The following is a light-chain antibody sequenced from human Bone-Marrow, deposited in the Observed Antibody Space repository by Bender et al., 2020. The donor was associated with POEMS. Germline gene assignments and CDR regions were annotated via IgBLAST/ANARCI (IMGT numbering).Light chain of an antibody. Sequence: QSVLTQPPSASGTPGQRVTISCSGGSSNIGAHAVNWYQHLPGTAPKLLIYSSHRRPSGVSNRFSGSKSGNTASLTISGLQAEDEADYYCCSYVGSDTFVFGSGTKVTVL. CDR3: CSYVGSDTFV. CDR2: SSH. J-gene: IGLJ1*01. CDR1: SSNIGAHA. V-gene: IGLV1-44*01.